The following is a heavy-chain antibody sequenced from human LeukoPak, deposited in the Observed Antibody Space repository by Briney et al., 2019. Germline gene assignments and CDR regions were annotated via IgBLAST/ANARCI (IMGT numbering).Heavy chain of an antibody. D-gene: IGHD6-13*01. CDR1: GFTFSSYA. Sequence: GGSLRLSCAASGFTFSSYAMHWVRQAPGKGLEWVAVISYDGSNNYYADSVKGRFTISRDNSKTTLYLQMNSLSAEDTAVYYCAREIAAATLFDYWGQGTLVTVSS. CDR2: ISYDGSNN. CDR3: AREIAAATLFDY. J-gene: IGHJ4*02. V-gene: IGHV3-30*01.